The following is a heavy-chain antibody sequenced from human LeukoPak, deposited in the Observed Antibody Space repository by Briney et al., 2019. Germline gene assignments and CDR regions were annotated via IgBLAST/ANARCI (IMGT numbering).Heavy chain of an antibody. D-gene: IGHD3-22*01. CDR2: VYPGDSDT. J-gene: IGHJ4*02. CDR3: ARHLDDSSGYYYRTMYYFDY. Sequence: GESLKISCKASGYSFTSYWIGWVRQMPGKGLEWMGIVYPGDSDTRYSPSFQGQVTISADKSISTAYLQWSSLEASDTAMHYCARHLDDSSGYYYRTMYYFDYWGQGTLVTVSS. V-gene: IGHV5-51*01. CDR1: GYSFTSYW.